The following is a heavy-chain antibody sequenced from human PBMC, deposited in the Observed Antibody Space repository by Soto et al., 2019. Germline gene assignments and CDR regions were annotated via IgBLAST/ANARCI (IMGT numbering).Heavy chain of an antibody. D-gene: IGHD5-12*01. Sequence: ASAQVSFKASGYTFTSYGITWVRQAPGQGLEWMGWISAYNGDANYAQNLQGRVTMTTDASTSTAYMELRSLRSDDTAVYYCVRVVAIPGYPDNWGQGTLLTVYS. CDR2: ISAYNGDA. CDR3: VRVVAIPGYPDN. V-gene: IGHV1-18*01. CDR1: GYTFTSYG. J-gene: IGHJ4*02.